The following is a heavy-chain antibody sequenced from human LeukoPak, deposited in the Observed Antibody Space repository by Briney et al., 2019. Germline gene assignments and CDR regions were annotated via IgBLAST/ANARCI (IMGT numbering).Heavy chain of an antibody. Sequence: GGSLRLSCAASGFTFSSYWMSWVRQAPGKGLEWVANIKQDGSEKYYVDSVKGRFTISRDNAKNSLYLQMNSLRAEDTAVYYRARGGEDIVVVVAATADYWGQGTLVTVSS. V-gene: IGHV3-7*03. CDR3: ARGGEDIVVVVAATADY. D-gene: IGHD2-15*01. J-gene: IGHJ4*02. CDR1: GFTFSSYW. CDR2: IKQDGSEK.